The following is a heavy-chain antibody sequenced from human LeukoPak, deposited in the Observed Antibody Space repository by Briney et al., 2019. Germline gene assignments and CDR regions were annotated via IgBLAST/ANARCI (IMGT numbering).Heavy chain of an antibody. CDR3: ARVTRFLTGPTGGYYGMDV. J-gene: IGHJ6*02. V-gene: IGHV4-34*01. CDR2: INHSGST. CDR1: GGSFSGYY. D-gene: IGHD3-9*01. Sequence: SETLSLTCAVYGGSFSGYYWSWIRQPPGKGLEWIGEINHSGSTNYNPSLKSRVTISVDTSKNQFSLKLSSVTAADTAVYYCARVTRFLTGPTGGYYGMDVWGQGTTVTVSS.